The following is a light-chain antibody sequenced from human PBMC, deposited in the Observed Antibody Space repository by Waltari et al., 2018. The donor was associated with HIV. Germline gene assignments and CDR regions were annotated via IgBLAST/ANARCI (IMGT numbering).Light chain of an antibody. CDR3: KSYHNSLSGVV. CDR1: SPCIGAAPD. CDR2: GDK. Sequence: QSVLTPPPSVSGASGLRVSTSCTGSSPCIGAAPDVHWYHQLPGKAPKPRIYGDKNRPSGVTHRVSGSKACTSASLAIFGLQAEDEADYYCKSYHNSLSGVVVGGGTKLTVL. J-gene: IGLJ2*01. V-gene: IGLV1-40*01.